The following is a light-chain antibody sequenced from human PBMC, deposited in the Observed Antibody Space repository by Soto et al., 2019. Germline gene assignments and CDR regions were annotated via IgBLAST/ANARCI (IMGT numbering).Light chain of an antibody. CDR3: QSYDSSLSGVV. J-gene: IGLJ2*01. Sequence: QSVLTQPPSVSGAPGQRVTISCTGSSSNIGAGYDVHWYQQLPGTAPKLLIYGNSNRPSGVPDQFSGSKSGTSASLVITGLQAEDEADYYCQSYDSSLSGVVFCGGTKLTVL. V-gene: IGLV1-40*01. CDR1: SSNIGAGYD. CDR2: GNS.